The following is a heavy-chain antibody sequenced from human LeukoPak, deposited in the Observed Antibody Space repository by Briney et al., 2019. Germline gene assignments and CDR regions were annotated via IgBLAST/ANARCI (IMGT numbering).Heavy chain of an antibody. D-gene: IGHD2-21*01. Sequence: PSETLSLTCAVYGGSFSGYYWSWIRQPPGKGLEWIGEINHSGSTNYNPSLKSRVAISVDTSKNQFSLKLSSVTAADTAVYYCARLVVVGKNRLDYWGQGTLVTVSS. J-gene: IGHJ4*02. CDR3: ARLVVVGKNRLDY. CDR2: INHSGST. CDR1: GGSFSGYY. V-gene: IGHV4-34*01.